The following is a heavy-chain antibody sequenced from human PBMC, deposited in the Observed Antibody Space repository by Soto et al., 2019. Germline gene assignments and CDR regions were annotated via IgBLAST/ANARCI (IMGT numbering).Heavy chain of an antibody. Sequence: SVKVSCKASGGTFSSYAISWVRQAPGQGLEWMGGIIPIFGTANYAQKFQGRVTITADESTSTAYMELSSLRSEDTAVYYCARDSYYYGSGSYYTVNWFDPWGQGTLVTVSS. V-gene: IGHV1-69*13. J-gene: IGHJ5*02. CDR3: ARDSYYYGSGSYYTVNWFDP. CDR1: GGTFSSYA. D-gene: IGHD3-10*01. CDR2: IIPIFGTA.